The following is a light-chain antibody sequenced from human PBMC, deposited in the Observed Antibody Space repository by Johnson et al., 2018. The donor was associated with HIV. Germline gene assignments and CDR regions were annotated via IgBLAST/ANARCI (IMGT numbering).Light chain of an antibody. Sequence: QSVLTQPPSVSAAPGQKVTISCSGSSSNIGNNYVSWYQQLPGTAPKLLIYENNKRPSGIPDRFSGSKSGTSATLGITGLQTGDEADDYCGTWDSSLNTGYVFGTGTKVTVL. CDR3: GTWDSSLNTGYV. CDR2: ENN. J-gene: IGLJ1*01. CDR1: SSNIGNNY. V-gene: IGLV1-51*02.